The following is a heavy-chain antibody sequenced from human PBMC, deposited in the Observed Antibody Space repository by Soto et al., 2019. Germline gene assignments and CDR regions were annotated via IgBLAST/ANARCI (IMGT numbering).Heavy chain of an antibody. CDR1: GGSISSYY. J-gene: IGHJ6*02. D-gene: IGHD6-13*01. CDR2: IYYSGST. Sequence: SETLSLTCTVSGGSISSYYCSWIRQPPGKGLEWIGYIYYSGSTNYNPSLKSRVTISVDTSKNQFSLKLSSVTAADTAVYYCAIDLTGIPSSSWYKGYYYGMDVWGQGTTVPVSS. V-gene: IGHV4-59*01. CDR3: AIDLTGIPSSSWYKGYYYGMDV.